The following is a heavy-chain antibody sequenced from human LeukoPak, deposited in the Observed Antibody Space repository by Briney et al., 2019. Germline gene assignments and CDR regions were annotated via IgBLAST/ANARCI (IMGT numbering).Heavy chain of an antibody. D-gene: IGHD3-16*02. J-gene: IGHJ4*02. V-gene: IGHV4-59*01. CDR2: IYYSGST. Sequence: PSETLSLTCTVSGGSISSYYWSWIRQPPGKGLEWIGYIYYSGSTNYNPSLKSRVTISVDTSKNQFSLKLSSVTAADTAVYYCARAPYYDYVWGSYRYPPVYFDYWGQGTLVTVSS. CDR1: GGSISSYY. CDR3: ARAPYYDYVWGSYRYPPVYFDY.